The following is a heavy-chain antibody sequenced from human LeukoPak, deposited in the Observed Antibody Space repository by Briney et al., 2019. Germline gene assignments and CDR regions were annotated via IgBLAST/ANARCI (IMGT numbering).Heavy chain of an antibody. D-gene: IGHD3-22*01. J-gene: IGHJ4*02. CDR1: GGSFSGYY. CDR3: ARGVGSGYYYDSSGYYYFDY. Sequence: PSETLSLTCAVYGGSFSGYYWSWIRQPPGKGLEWIGEINHSGSTNYNPSLKSRVTISVDTSKNQFSLKLSSVTAADTAVYDCARGVGSGYYYDSSGYYYFDYWGQGTLVTVSS. V-gene: IGHV4-34*01. CDR2: INHSGST.